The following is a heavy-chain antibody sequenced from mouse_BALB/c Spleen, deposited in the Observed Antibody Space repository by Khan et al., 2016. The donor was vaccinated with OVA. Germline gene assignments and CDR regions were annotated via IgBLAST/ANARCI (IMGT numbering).Heavy chain of an antibody. CDR3: ARKNGSDFDY. D-gene: IGHD1-1*01. Sequence: EVQLQQSGPELVKPGASVKISCKASGYSFTGYFMNWVMQSHGKSLEWIGRINPHIGETLYNQKFKGKATLTVDESSRTAHMELRSLASEDAAVDYCARKNGSDFDYWGQGTTLTASS. V-gene: IGHV1-20*02. CDR1: GYSFTGYF. CDR2: INPHIGET. J-gene: IGHJ2*01.